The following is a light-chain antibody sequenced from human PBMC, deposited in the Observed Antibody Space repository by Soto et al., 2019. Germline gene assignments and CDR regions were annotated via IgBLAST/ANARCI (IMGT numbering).Light chain of an antibody. J-gene: IGKJ1*01. V-gene: IGKV3-15*01. Sequence: EIVMTQSPATLSVSPGERATLSCRASQSISSNLAWYQQKPGQAPRPLIHGASTRATGIPARFSGSGSGTEFTLTISGLQSEDFAVYYCQQYNNFWTFGQGTKVEIK. CDR3: QQYNNFWT. CDR2: GAS. CDR1: QSISSN.